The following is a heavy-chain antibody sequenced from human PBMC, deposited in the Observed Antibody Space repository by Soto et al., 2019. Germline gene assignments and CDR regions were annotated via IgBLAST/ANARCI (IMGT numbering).Heavy chain of an antibody. J-gene: IGHJ6*02. V-gene: IGHV4-4*02. CDR2: IYHSGST. Sequence: SETLSLTCAVSCGSISSSNWWSWVRQPPGKGLEWIGEIYHSGSTNYNPSLKSRVTISVDKSKNQFSLKLSSVTAADTAVYYCARRPSSGWYYYGMDVWGQGTTVTVSS. CDR1: CGSISSSNW. D-gene: IGHD6-19*01. CDR3: ARRPSSGWYYYGMDV.